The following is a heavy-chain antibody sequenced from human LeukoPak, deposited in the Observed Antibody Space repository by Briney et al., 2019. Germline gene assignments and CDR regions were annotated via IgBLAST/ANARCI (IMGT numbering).Heavy chain of an antibody. Sequence: ASVKVSCTVSGYTLTELSMHWVRQAPGKGLEWMGGFDPEDGETIYAQKFQGRVTMTEDTSTDTAYMELSSLRSEDTAVYYCATPMTYSTMVRGVTGSLFDYWGQGTLVTVSS. J-gene: IGHJ4*02. V-gene: IGHV1-24*01. CDR1: GYTLTELS. D-gene: IGHD3-10*01. CDR2: FDPEDGET. CDR3: ATPMTYSTMVRGVTGSLFDY.